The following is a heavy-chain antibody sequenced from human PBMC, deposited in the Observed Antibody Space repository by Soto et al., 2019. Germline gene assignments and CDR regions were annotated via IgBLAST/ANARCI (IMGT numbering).Heavy chain of an antibody. V-gene: IGHV1-2*02. CDR2: INPNSGGT. D-gene: IGHD6-6*01. CDR3: ARDSSIAARRVYYYYGMDV. CDR1: GYTFTGYY. Sequence: GASVKVSCKASGYTFTGYYMYWVRQAPGQGLEWMGWINPNSGGTNYAQKFQGRVTMTRDTSISTAYMELSRLRSDDTAVYYCARDSSIAARRVYYYYGMDVWGQGTTVTVSS. J-gene: IGHJ6*02.